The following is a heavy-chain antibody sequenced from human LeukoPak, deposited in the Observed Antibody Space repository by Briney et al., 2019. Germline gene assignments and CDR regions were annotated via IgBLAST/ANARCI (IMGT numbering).Heavy chain of an antibody. J-gene: IGHJ4*02. Sequence: GASVKVSCKASGYTFTSYYIHGVRQTPRQGLEWVVIINLSVGSPSYAQKFQGRVTMTRDTSTSKVYMELSSLRSEETAVYYYARSYSSGPPHYWGQGTLVTVSS. CDR2: INLSVGSP. CDR3: ARSYSSGPPHY. V-gene: IGHV1-46*01. CDR1: GYTFTSYY. D-gene: IGHD6-19*01.